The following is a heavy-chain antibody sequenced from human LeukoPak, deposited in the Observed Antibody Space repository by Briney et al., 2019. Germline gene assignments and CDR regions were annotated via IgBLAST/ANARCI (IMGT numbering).Heavy chain of an antibody. V-gene: IGHV1-18*01. CDR3: ARVVYCSSTSCPHYYYYYMDV. CDR1: GYTFTSYG. Sequence: ASVKVSCKASGYTFTSYGISWVRQAPGQGLEWMGWINPYNGNTNYAQKLQGRVTMTTDTSTSTAYMELRSLRSEDTAVYYCARVVYCSSTSCPHYYYYYMDVWGKGTTVTISS. CDR2: INPYNGNT. D-gene: IGHD2-2*01. J-gene: IGHJ6*03.